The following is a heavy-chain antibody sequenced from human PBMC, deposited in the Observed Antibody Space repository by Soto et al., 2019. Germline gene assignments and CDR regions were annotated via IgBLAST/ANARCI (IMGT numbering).Heavy chain of an antibody. J-gene: IGHJ4*01. V-gene: IGHV3-72*01. CDR1: GGSIRSSTYY. CDR3: VRGGLSGWTRPYFFDY. CDR2: IKNDPKSYTT. Sequence: LSLTCTVSGGSIRSSTYYWGWIRQPPGKGREWVGRIKNDPKSYTTDYAESVKGRFTISRDDSKNSLFLQMNSLTTEDTAVYYCVRGGLSGWTRPYFFDYWGHGAMVTVSS. D-gene: IGHD6-19*01.